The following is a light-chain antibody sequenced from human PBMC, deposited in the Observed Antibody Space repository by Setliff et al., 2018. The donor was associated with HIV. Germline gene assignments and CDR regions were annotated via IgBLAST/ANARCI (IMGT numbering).Light chain of an antibody. CDR2: EGT. Sequence: QSVLTQPASVSGSPGQSITISCTETSSDGGSYNVVSWYQQHPGKAPKLMIYEGTKRPSGVSNRFSGSKPGNTASLTISGLQAEDEADYYCCSHVGRRIYVFGGGTKV. CDR1: SSDGGSYNV. V-gene: IGLV2-23*01. J-gene: IGLJ1*01. CDR3: CSHVGRRIYV.